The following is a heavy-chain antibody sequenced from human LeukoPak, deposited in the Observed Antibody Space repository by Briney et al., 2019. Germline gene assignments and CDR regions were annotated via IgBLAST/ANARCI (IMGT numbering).Heavy chain of an antibody. J-gene: IGHJ4*02. CDR3: AREGQLELPFDY. V-gene: IGHV4-39*02. CDR2: IYYSGST. Sequence: PSETLSLTCTVSGGSISSSSYYWGWIRQPPGKGLEWIGSIYYSGSTYYNPSLKSRVTISVDTSKNQFSPKLSSVTAADTAVYYCAREGQLELPFDYWGQGTLVTVSS. CDR1: GGSISSSSYY. D-gene: IGHD1-7*01.